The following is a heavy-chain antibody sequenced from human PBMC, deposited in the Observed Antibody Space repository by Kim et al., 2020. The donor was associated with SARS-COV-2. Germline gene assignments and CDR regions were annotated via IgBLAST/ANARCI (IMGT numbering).Heavy chain of an antibody. V-gene: IGHV3-21*01. Sequence: SYADSGKGRFTISRDHAKNSLYLQMNSLRAEDTAVYYCARIAAYYYGMDVWGQGTTVTVSS. J-gene: IGHJ6*02. CDR3: ARIAAYYYGMDV. D-gene: IGHD6-25*01.